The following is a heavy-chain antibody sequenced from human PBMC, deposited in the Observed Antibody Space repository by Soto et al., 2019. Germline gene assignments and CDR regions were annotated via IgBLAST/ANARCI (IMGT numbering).Heavy chain of an antibody. D-gene: IGHD2-15*01. J-gene: IGHJ4*02. Sequence: GGSLRLSCAASGFTFSSYAMSWVRQAPGKGLEWVSGISGSGANTYYADSVKGRFTISRDNSKTTVYLQMNSLRAEDTAVYYCAKATRVYCSAGSCYSDYWGQGTLVTVSS. CDR1: GFTFSSYA. V-gene: IGHV3-23*01. CDR2: ISGSGANT. CDR3: AKATRVYCSAGSCYSDY.